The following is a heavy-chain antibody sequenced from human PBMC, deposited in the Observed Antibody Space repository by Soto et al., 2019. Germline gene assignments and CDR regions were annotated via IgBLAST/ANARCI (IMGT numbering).Heavy chain of an antibody. D-gene: IGHD3-10*01. V-gene: IGHV4-39*01. CDR1: GGSISSSSYY. CDR3: ARPGNYGSGSYLYYLDY. CDR2: IYYSGRT. Sequence: QLQLQESGPGLVKPSETLSLTCTVSGGSISSSSYYWGWIRQPPGKGLEWIGSIYYSGRTYYNPSLKSRVTISVDTSKNPFSLKLSSVIAADTAVYYCARPGNYGSGSYLYYLDYWGQGTLVTVSS. J-gene: IGHJ4*02.